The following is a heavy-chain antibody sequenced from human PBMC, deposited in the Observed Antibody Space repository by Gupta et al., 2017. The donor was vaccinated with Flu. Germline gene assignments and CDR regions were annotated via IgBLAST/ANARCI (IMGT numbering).Heavy chain of an antibody. Sequence: QVQLQESGPGLVKPSETLSLTCTVSGGSISSYYWSWIRQPPGKGLEWIGYIYYSGSTNYNPSLKSRVTISVDTSKNQFSLKLSSVTAADTAVYYCARGSDSNYVPSARVDYGMDVWGQGTTVTVSS. CDR3: ARGSDSNYVPSARVDYGMDV. J-gene: IGHJ6*02. V-gene: IGHV4-59*01. D-gene: IGHD4-11*01. CDR1: GGSISSYY. CDR2: IYYSGST.